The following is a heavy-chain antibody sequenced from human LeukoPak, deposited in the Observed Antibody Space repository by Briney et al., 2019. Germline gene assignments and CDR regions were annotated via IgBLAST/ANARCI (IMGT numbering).Heavy chain of an antibody. J-gene: IGHJ4*02. V-gene: IGHV1-2*06. Sequence: ASVKVSCKASGYTFTGYYMHWVRQAPGQGLEWMGRINPNSGGTNYAQKVQGRVTVTTDTSTSTSYMELRSLRSDDTAVYYCTREQGGNFDSWGQGTLVTASS. CDR1: GYTFTGYY. D-gene: IGHD3-16*01. CDR2: INPNSGGT. CDR3: TREQGGNFDS.